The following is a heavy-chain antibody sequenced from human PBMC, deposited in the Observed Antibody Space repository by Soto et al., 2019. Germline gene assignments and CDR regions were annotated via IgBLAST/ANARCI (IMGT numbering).Heavy chain of an antibody. Sequence: SGPTLVNPTETLTLTCTVSGFSLSNAGMGVSWIRQPPGKALEWLAHIFSSDEKSYRTSLETRLTVSKDTSKSQVVLTMTNMDPLDTATYYCACAVDRAISDIWFDPWGQGTQVTVSS. CDR2: IFSSDEK. V-gene: IGHV2-26*04. J-gene: IGHJ5*02. CDR1: GFSLSNAGMG. D-gene: IGHD5-18*01. CDR3: ACAVDRAISDIWFDP.